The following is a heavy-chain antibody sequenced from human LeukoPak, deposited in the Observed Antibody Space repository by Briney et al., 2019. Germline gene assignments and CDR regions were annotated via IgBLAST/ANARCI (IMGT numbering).Heavy chain of an antibody. J-gene: IGHJ4*02. D-gene: IGHD4-17*01. CDR3: AKDAFVGHYGDYVLLDY. Sequence: GRSLRLSCAASGFTFSSYGMHWARQAPGKGLEWVAVIWYDGSNKYYADSVKGRFTISRDNSKNTLYLQMNSLRAEDTAVYYCAKDAFVGHYGDYVLLDYWGQGTLVTVSS. CDR2: IWYDGSNK. V-gene: IGHV3-33*06. CDR1: GFTFSSYG.